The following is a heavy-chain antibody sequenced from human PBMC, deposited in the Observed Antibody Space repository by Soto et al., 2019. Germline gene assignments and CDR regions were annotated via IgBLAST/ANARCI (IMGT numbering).Heavy chain of an antibody. CDR1: GGSISSYY. CDR2: IYYSGST. Sequence: SETLSLTCTVSGGSISSYYWSWIRQPPGKGLEWIGYIYYSGSTDYNPSLKSRVTISFDASKNQISLQVRSATAADAAVYYCARDLKEYCSDGKCNWFDPWGQGTLVTVSS. D-gene: IGHD2-15*01. J-gene: IGHJ5*02. V-gene: IGHV4-59*01. CDR3: ARDLKEYCSDGKCNWFDP.